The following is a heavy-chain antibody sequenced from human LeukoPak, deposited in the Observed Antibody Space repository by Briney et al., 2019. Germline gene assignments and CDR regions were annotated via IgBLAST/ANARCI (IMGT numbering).Heavy chain of an antibody. V-gene: IGHV3-9*01. Sequence: PGRSLRLSCAASGFTFDDYAMHWVRHPPGKGLEWVSGISWNSGSIDYADSVKGRFTISRDNAKNSLYLQMNSLRAEDTALYYCAKVKRPRGYCSMTTCSYFDCWGQGTLVTVSS. CDR2: ISWNSGSI. CDR1: GFTFDDYA. CDR3: AKVKRPRGYCSMTTCSYFDC. D-gene: IGHD2-2*01. J-gene: IGHJ4*02.